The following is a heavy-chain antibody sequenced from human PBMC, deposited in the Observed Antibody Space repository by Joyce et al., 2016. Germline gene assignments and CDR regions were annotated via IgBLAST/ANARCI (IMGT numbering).Heavy chain of an antibody. CDR2: ISPYNGNT. CDR1: GYTFSNYG. CDR3: ARDNVRGVRVDV. D-gene: IGHD3-10*01. J-gene: IGHJ6*02. Sequence: QVQLLQSGADVKKPGASVKVSCKASGYTFSNYGISWVRLAPGQRPQWMGWISPYNGNTNTAHNLQGRLTMTTDTSTNTAYMELSSLRSDDTAVYYCARDNVRGVRVDVWGQGTTVTVS. V-gene: IGHV1-18*01.